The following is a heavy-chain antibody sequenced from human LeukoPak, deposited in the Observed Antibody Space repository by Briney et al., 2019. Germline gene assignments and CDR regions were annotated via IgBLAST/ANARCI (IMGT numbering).Heavy chain of an antibody. CDR2: IYYSGST. V-gene: IGHV4-30-4*01. Sequence: SETLSLTCTVSGGSISSGDYYWRWIRQPPGKGLEWIGYIYYSGSTYYNPSLKSRVPISVDTSKNQFSLKLSSVTAADTAVYYCARVAVAGTEVDYWGQGTLVTVSS. J-gene: IGHJ4*02. CDR1: GGSISSGDYY. D-gene: IGHD6-19*01. CDR3: ARVAVAGTEVDY.